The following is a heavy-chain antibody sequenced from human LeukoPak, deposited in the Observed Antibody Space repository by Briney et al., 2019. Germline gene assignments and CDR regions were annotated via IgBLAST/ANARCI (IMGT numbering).Heavy chain of an antibody. V-gene: IGHV3-48*02. Sequence: PGGSLRLSCAASGFTFCSYRMHCVRQVPGKGLEWVSNILATTNTINYADSVEGRFTISRDNAKNSLYLQMNSLRDEDTAVYYCARGYGSGALDYWGQGTLVTVSS. J-gene: IGHJ4*02. CDR1: GFTFCSYR. CDR3: ARGYGSGALDY. D-gene: IGHD3-10*01. CDR2: ILATTNTI.